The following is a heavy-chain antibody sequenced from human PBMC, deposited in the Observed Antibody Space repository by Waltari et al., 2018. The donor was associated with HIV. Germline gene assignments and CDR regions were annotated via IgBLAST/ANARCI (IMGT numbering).Heavy chain of an antibody. V-gene: IGHV1-8*01. D-gene: IGHD3-3*01. Sequence: QVQLVQSGAEVRKPGASVKVSCKTSGYAFTDYYINWVRRAAGPGLEWMGWLSPKSGKTCSGHSFKDRVTRTRKGSTSTVMLELSGVELQGTAVYYCANGRPGAMFGDRWGHGTQVTVS. J-gene: IGHJ5*02. CDR3: ANGRPGAMFGDR. CDR2: LSPKSGKT. CDR1: GYAFTDYY.